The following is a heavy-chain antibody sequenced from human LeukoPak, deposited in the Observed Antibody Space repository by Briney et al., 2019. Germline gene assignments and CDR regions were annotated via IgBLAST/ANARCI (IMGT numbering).Heavy chain of an antibody. J-gene: IGHJ6*02. CDR2: MNPNSGNT. V-gene: IGHV1-8*01. CDR1: GYTFTSYD. D-gene: IGHD6-13*01. Sequence: ASVKVSCKASGYTFTSYDINWVRQATGQGLEWMGWMNPNSGNTGYAQKFQGRVTMTRNTSISTAYMELRSLRSEDTAVYYCARELRGSSWYLYYYGMDVWGQGTTVTVSS. CDR3: ARELRGSSWYLYYYGMDV.